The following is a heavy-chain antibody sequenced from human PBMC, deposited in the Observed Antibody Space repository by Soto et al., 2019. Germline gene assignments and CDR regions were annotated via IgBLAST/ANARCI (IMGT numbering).Heavy chain of an antibody. CDR3: ERDFQAATPSQWLDP. Sequence: GASVKVSCKASGYTFTSYGISWVRQAPGQGLEWMGWISAYNGNTNYAQKLQGRVTMTTDTSTSTAYMELRSLRSDDTAVYYCERDFQAATPSQWLDPCGQGPLVTVYS. CDR1: GYTFTSYG. CDR2: ISAYNGNT. D-gene: IGHD2-15*01. J-gene: IGHJ5*02. V-gene: IGHV1-18*04.